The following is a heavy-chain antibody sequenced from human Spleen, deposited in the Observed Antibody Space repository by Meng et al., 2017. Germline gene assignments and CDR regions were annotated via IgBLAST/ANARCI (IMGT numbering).Heavy chain of an antibody. J-gene: IGHJ5*02. D-gene: IGHD3-22*01. CDR2: ISNSGSSK. CDR3: ARERYDSSGYAFDP. CDR1: GFTFSSYE. V-gene: IGHV3-48*03. Sequence: GGSLRLSCAASGFTFSSYEMNWVRQAPGKGLEWVSYISNSGSSKYYADSVKGRFTISRDDAKNSLYLQMNSLRAEDTAVYYCARERYDSSGYAFDPWGQGTLVTVSS.